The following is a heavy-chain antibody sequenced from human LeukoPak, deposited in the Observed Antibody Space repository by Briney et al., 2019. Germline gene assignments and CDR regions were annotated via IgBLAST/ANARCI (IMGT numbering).Heavy chain of an antibody. CDR2: ISAYNGNT. V-gene: IGHV1-18*01. CDR1: GYTFTSYG. CDR3: ARVSRNYGGNSYFDY. J-gene: IGHJ4*02. D-gene: IGHD4-23*01. Sequence: ASVKVSCKASGYTFTSYGISWVRQAPGQGLEWMGWISAYNGNTNYAQKLQGRVTMTTDTSTSTAYMELRSLRSDDTAVYYCARVSRNYGGNSYFDYWGQGTLVTVSS.